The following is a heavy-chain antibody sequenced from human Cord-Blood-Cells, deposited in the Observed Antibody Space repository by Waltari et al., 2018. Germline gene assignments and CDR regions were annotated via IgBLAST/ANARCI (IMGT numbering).Heavy chain of an antibody. Sequence: EVQLVESGGGLVQPGGSLRLSCAASGFTFSSYEMNWARQAPGKGLEWVSYISSSGSTIYYADSVKGRFTISRDNAKNSLYLQMNSLRAEDTAVYYCASEAWGRYFDYWGQGTLVTVSS. CDR3: ASEAWGRYFDY. CDR2: ISSSGSTI. CDR1: GFTFSSYE. D-gene: IGHD7-27*01. V-gene: IGHV3-48*03. J-gene: IGHJ4*02.